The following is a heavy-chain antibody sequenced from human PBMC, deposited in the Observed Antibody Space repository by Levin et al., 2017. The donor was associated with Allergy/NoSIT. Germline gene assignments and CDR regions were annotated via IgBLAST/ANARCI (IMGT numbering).Heavy chain of an antibody. CDR2: ISYDGSQK. D-gene: IGHD6-13*01. Sequence: AGGSLRLSCGASGFTFDIYAIHWVRQAPGKGLESVAVISYDGSQKFYADSVKGRFTISRDNYENTVYLQMNSLRADDTAIYYCAKEEGEAAAGAYHFDYWGQGTLVTVSS. CDR1: GFTFDIYA. CDR3: AKEEGEAAAGAYHFDY. J-gene: IGHJ4*02. V-gene: IGHV3-30*04.